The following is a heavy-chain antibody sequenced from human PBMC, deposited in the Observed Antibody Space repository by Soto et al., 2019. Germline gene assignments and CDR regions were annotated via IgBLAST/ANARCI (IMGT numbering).Heavy chain of an antibody. Sequence: SVKVSCKASGFTFTSSAVQWVRQARGQRLEWIGWIVVGSGNTNYAQKFQERVTITRDMSTSTAYMELSSLRSEDTAVYYCAAENDYYDNSGYSTTDDAFDIWGQGTMVTVSS. CDR1: GFTFTSSA. V-gene: IGHV1-58*01. D-gene: IGHD3-22*01. CDR2: IVVGSGNT. CDR3: AAENDYYDNSGYSTTDDAFDI. J-gene: IGHJ3*02.